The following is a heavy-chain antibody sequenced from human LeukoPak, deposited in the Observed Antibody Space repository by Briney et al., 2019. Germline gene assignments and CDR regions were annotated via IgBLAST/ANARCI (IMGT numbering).Heavy chain of an antibody. Sequence: ASVKVSCKASGYTFTSYGISWVRQAPGQGLEWMGWINPNSGGTNYAQKFQGGVAMTRDTSISTAYMELSRLRSDDTAVYYCARDIIVGAPLDYWGQGTLVTVSS. CDR3: ARDIIVGAPLDY. CDR1: GYTFTSYG. CDR2: INPNSGGT. V-gene: IGHV1-2*02. D-gene: IGHD1-26*01. J-gene: IGHJ4*02.